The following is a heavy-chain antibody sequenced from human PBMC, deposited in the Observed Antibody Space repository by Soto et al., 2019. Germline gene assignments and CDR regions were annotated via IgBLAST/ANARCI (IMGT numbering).Heavy chain of an antibody. CDR2: IYYSGNT. D-gene: IGHD7-27*01. Sequence: QVQLQESGPGLVKPSETLSLTCTVSGGSISGYYWSWIRQPPGKGLEWIGHIYYSGNTNYNPSLKSRVTISVDTSKNQFSLKLSSVTAADTAVYYCAKFWGGVVDYWGQGTLVTVSS. V-gene: IGHV4-59*01. CDR3: AKFWGGVVDY. CDR1: GGSISGYY. J-gene: IGHJ4*02.